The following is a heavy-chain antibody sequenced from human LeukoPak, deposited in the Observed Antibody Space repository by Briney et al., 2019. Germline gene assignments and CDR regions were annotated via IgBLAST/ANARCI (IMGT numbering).Heavy chain of an antibody. CDR3: WTSHDVKTAPYYL. V-gene: IGHV4-4*09. J-gene: IGHJ5*02. D-gene: IGHD3/OR15-3a*01. CDR2: IYPSGST. CDR1: GGSISSYC. Sequence: SETLSLTCTVSGGSISSYCWSWVRQPPGKGLEWIGYIYPSGSTDYNPSLKSRVTMSVDTSKNQLSLELRYLTAADTAVFYFWTSHDVKTAPYYLWGQGTLVTVSS.